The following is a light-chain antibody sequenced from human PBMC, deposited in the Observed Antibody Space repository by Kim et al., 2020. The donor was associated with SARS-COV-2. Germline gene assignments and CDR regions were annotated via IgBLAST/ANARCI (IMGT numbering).Light chain of an antibody. CDR3: QQYSSWPLT. Sequence: VSPRESAPLSCRSIQSVSNILAWYQQKPGQAPRLLIYDASTRATGIPARFSGSGSGTEFTLTISSLQSEDSAVYFCQQYSSWPLTFGGGTKLEIK. CDR1: QSVSNI. V-gene: IGKV3-15*01. J-gene: IGKJ4*01. CDR2: DAS.